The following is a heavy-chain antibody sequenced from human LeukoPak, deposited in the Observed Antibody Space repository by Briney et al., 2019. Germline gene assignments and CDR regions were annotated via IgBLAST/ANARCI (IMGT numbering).Heavy chain of an antibody. CDR3: ATCYPTAVAGKVIHYYYYMDV. J-gene: IGHJ6*03. V-gene: IGHV1-24*01. CDR1: GYTLTELS. D-gene: IGHD6-19*01. CDR2: FDPEDGET. Sequence: ASVKVSCKVSGYTLTELSMHWVRQAPGKGLEWMGGFDPEDGETIYAQKFQGRVTMTEDTSTDTAYMELSSLRSEDTAVYYCATCYPTAVAGKVIHYYYYMDVWGKGTTVTISS.